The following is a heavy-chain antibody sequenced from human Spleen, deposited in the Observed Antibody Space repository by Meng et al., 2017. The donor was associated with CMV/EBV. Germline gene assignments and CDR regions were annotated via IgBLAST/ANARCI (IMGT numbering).Heavy chain of an antibody. CDR3: ASPSSTSLGMGSVDY. CDR2: ISSSSSYI. D-gene: IGHD2-2*01. CDR1: GFTFSSYA. V-gene: IGHV3-21*01. Sequence: GESLKISCAASGFTFSSYAMSWIRQAPGKGLEWVSSISSSSSYIYYADSVKGRFTISRDNAKNSLYLQMNSLRAEDTAVYYCASPSSTSLGMGSVDYWGQGTLVTVSS. J-gene: IGHJ4*02.